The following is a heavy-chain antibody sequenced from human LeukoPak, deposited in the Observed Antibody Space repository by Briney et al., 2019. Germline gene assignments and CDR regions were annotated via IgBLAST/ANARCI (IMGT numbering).Heavy chain of an antibody. D-gene: IGHD3-10*01. Sequence: VASVKVSCKASRYTFTSYDINWVREAAGHGLEGMGWMNPNTGRTGYAQKFQGRITMTRDTSINTAYMELTNLRSEDTAIYYCARLSQTPDYYTLGGYYYLGYWGQGTPVTVSS. J-gene: IGHJ4*02. CDR2: MNPNTGRT. CDR1: RYTFTSYD. V-gene: IGHV1-8*01. CDR3: ARLSQTPDYYTLGGYYYLGY.